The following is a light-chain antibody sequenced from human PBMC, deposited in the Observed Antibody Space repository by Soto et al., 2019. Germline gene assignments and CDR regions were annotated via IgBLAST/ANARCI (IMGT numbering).Light chain of an antibody. CDR1: SSDVGGYNY. CDR2: EVS. V-gene: IGLV2-8*01. CDR3: SSYAGSNNLRV. Sequence: QSALTQPPSASGSPGQSFTISCTGTSSDVGGYNYVSWYQQHPGKAPKLMIYEVSRRPSGVPDRFSGSKSGNTASLTVSGLQAEDEADYYCSSYAGSNNLRVFGTGTKVTVL. J-gene: IGLJ1*01.